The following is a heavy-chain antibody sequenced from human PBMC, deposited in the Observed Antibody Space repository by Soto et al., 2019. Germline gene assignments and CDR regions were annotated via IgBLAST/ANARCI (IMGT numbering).Heavy chain of an antibody. J-gene: IGHJ4*02. CDR1: GFTFSSYA. V-gene: IGHV3-23*01. CDR3: AKDPGSGWGFDY. CDR2: ISGSGGST. D-gene: IGHD6-19*01. Sequence: EVQLLESGGGLVQPGGSLRLSCAASGFTFSSYAMSWVRQAPGKGLEWVSAISGSGGSTYYADSVKGRFTISRDNSKNRLYLQRNSLRAEDTAVYYFAKDPGSGWGFDYWGQGPLVTVSS.